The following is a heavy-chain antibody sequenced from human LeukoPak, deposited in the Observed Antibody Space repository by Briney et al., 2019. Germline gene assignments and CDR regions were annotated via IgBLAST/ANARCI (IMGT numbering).Heavy chain of an antibody. CDR3: ARGVPGYYYYFDY. V-gene: IGHV3-30*04. D-gene: IGHD3-22*01. CDR1: GFTFSSYA. J-gene: IGHJ4*02. Sequence: GGSLRLSCAASGFTFSSYAMHWVRQAPGKGLEWVAVISYDGSNKYYADSVKGRFTISRDNSKNTLYLQMNSLRAEDTAVYYCARGVPGYYYYFDYWGQGTLVTVSS. CDR2: ISYDGSNK.